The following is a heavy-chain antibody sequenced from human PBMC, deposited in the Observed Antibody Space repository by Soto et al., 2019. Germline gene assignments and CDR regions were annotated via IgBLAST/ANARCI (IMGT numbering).Heavy chain of an antibody. CDR1: GGSFSGYY. V-gene: IGHV4-34*01. J-gene: IGHJ3*02. Sequence: SETLFLTCAVYGGSFSGYYWSWIRQPPGKGLEWIGEINHSGSTNYNPSLKSRVTISVDTSKNQFSLKLSSVTAADTAVYYCARGKVADAFDIWGQGTMVTVSS. CDR2: INHSGST. CDR3: ARGKVADAFDI. D-gene: IGHD2-15*01.